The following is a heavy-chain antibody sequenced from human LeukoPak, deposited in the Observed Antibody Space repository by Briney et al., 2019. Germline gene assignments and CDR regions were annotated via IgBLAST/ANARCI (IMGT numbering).Heavy chain of an antibody. V-gene: IGHV4-4*07. Sequence: SETLSLTCTVSGDSISNDYWSWIRQPAGKGLEWIGRFYTSGSTNYNPSLKSRVTMSVDTSKNQFSLKLSSVTAADTAMYYCARAAVGTANFDYWGQGALVTVSS. J-gene: IGHJ4*02. D-gene: IGHD6-13*01. CDR2: FYTSGST. CDR3: ARAAVGTANFDY. CDR1: GDSISNDY.